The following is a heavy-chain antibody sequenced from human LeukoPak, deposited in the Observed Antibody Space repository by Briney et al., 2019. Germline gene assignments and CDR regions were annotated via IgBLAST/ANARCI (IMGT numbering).Heavy chain of an antibody. J-gene: IGHJ4*02. Sequence: SETVSLTCAVYGGSFSGYYWSWIRQPPGKGLERIGEINHSGSTNYNPSLKSRVTISVDTSKNQFSLKLSSVTAADTAVYYCARIYYDFWSGYYTEYYFDYWGQGTLVTVSS. V-gene: IGHV4-34*01. D-gene: IGHD3-3*01. CDR1: GGSFSGYY. CDR2: INHSGST. CDR3: ARIYYDFWSGYYTEYYFDY.